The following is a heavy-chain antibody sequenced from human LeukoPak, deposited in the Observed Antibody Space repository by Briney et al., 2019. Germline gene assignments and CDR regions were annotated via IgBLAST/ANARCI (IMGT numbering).Heavy chain of an antibody. J-gene: IGHJ4*02. CDR1: GFTFSSYA. CDR2: MSHDGSNK. D-gene: IGHD6-19*01. CDR3: AKLDSSGWSRPFDY. V-gene: IGHV3-30*18. Sequence: GGSLRLSCAASGFTFSSYAMHWVRQAPGKGLEWAAVMSHDGSNKYYGDSVKGRFTISRDNSKNTLYLQMNSLRAEDTAVYYCAKLDSSGWSRPFDYWGQGTLVTVSS.